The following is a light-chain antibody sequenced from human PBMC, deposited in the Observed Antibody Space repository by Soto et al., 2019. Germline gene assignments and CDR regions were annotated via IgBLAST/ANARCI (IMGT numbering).Light chain of an antibody. CDR3: SSYAGSNNKV. V-gene: IGLV2-8*01. CDR1: SSDVGGYNY. CDR2: EVS. J-gene: IGLJ1*01. Sequence: QSVLTQPPSASGSPGQSVAISCTGTSSDVGGYNYVSWCQQHPGKAPKLMIYEVSQRPSGVPDRFSGSNSGNTASLTVSGLQAEDEADYYCSSYAGSNNKVFGTGTKLTVL.